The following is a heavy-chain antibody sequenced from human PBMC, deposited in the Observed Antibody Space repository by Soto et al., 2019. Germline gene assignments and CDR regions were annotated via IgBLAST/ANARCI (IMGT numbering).Heavy chain of an antibody. CDR2: VSPSGGNT. CDR3: ARDHVVRGSYYDY. J-gene: IGHJ4*02. CDR1: GYSFTVYY. Sequence: GAPLKGYCKAVGYSFTVYYVHWVRQAPGQGLEWMGIVSPSGGNTSYPQKFQGRVTMTTDTSTSTAYMELRSLRSDDTAMYYCARDHVVRGSYYDYWGQGTLVTVSS. V-gene: IGHV1-46*01. D-gene: IGHD1-26*01.